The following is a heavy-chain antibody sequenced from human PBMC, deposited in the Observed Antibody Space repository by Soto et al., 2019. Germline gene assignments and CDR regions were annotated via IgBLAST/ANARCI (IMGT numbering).Heavy chain of an antibody. V-gene: IGHV1-69*01. CDR1: GGTFSSHV. D-gene: IGHD3-10*01. CDR2: IIPKFVTP. J-gene: IGHJ4*02. CDR3: ARRAAGLGYNWEFVPFGL. Sequence: QVQLVQSGAEVKKPGSSVRVSCKTSGGTFSSHVFSWVRQAPGQGLEWMGGIIPKFVTPNSAQRFQDRVTICSGESTRTASMELSSLRPEATGVYYRARRAAGLGYNWEFVPFGLWGQGTLVTVSS.